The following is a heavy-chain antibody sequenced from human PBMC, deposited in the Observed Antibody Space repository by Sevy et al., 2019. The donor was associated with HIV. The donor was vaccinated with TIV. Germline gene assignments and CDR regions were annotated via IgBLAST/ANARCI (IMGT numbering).Heavy chain of an antibody. J-gene: IGHJ6*02. CDR2: ISSSGSTI. Sequence: GGSLRLSCAASGFTFSDYYMSWIRQAPGKGLEWVSYISSSGSTIYYADSVKGRFTISRDNAKNSLYLQMNSLRAEDTAVYYCARRPITIFGVVIIVYGMDVWGQGTTVTVSS. CDR1: GFTFSDYY. CDR3: ARRPITIFGVVIIVYGMDV. V-gene: IGHV3-11*04. D-gene: IGHD3-3*01.